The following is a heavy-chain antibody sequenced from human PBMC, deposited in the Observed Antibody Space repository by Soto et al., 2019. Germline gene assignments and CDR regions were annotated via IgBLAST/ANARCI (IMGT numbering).Heavy chain of an antibody. Sequence: SETLSLTCAVYGGSFSGYYWSWIRQPPGKGLEWIGEINQSGSTNYNPSLKSRVTISVDTSKNQFSLKLSSVTAADTAVYYCARVFYILTGFDYGGQGTLVTVSS. V-gene: IGHV4-34*01. CDR1: GGSFSGYY. D-gene: IGHD3-9*01. CDR3: ARVFYILTGFDY. J-gene: IGHJ4*02. CDR2: INQSGST.